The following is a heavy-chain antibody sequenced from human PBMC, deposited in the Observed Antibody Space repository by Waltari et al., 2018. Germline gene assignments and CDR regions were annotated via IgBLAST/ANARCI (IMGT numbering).Heavy chain of an antibody. D-gene: IGHD3-22*01. V-gene: IGHV4-34*01. CDR1: GGSFSDYS. Sequence: QVQLQQWGPGLLKPSETLSLTCVVSGGSFSDYSWAWLRQPPGTGLEWIGAISPCGDTNHSPSLKSRVTMSVDTSKRQVSLLLTSVTAADTAVYYCARGYTLEVRPLTLKRATHDLLDVWGPGTMVTVSS. CDR2: ISPCGDT. CDR3: ARGYTLEVRPLTLKRATHDLLDV. J-gene: IGHJ3*01.